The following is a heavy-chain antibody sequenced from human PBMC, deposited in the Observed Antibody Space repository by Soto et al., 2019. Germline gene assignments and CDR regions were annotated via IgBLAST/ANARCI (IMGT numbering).Heavy chain of an antibody. CDR3: AKGGYSYANDAFDI. D-gene: IGHD5-18*01. V-gene: IGHV3-30*18. CDR2: ISYDGSNK. CDR1: GFTFSSYG. Sequence: QVQLVESGGGVVQPGRFLRLSCAASGFTFSSYGMHWVRQAPGKGLEWVAVISYDGSNKYYADSVKGRFTISRDNSKNTLYLQMNSLRAEDTAVYYCAKGGYSYANDAFDIWGQGTMVTVSS. J-gene: IGHJ3*02.